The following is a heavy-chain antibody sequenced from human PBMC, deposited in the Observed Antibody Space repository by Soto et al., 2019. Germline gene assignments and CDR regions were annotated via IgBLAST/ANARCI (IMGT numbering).Heavy chain of an antibody. D-gene: IGHD3-16*01. J-gene: IGHJ6*03. V-gene: IGHV6-1*01. CDR3: ARDARGGKYYYMDV. CDR1: GDSVSSNSAA. CDR2: TYYRSRWYN. Sequence: SQTLSLTCVISGDSVSSNSAAWNWIRQSPSRGLEWLGRTYYRSRWYNDYAVSVRSRITVNADTSKNQFSLHLNSVTAADTAVYYCARDARGGKYYYMDVWGKGTTVTVSS.